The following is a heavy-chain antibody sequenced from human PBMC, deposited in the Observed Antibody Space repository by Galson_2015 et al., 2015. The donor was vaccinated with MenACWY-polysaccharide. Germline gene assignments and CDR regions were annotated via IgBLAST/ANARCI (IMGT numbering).Heavy chain of an antibody. Sequence: SETLSLTCAVSGASISRSDWWTWVRRPPGKGLEWIGEISHRGTTNYNPSLKSRVTISVDKSKNQFSLKLNSVTAADTAVYYCARKFDYWGQGSLVTVPS. V-gene: IGHV4-4*02. CDR1: GASISRSDW. CDR2: ISHRGTT. CDR3: ARKFDY. J-gene: IGHJ4*02.